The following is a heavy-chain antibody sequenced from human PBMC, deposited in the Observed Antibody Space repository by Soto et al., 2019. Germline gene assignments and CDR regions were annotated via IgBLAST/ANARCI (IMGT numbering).Heavy chain of an antibody. CDR3: ARRGSR. V-gene: IGHV3-48*03. J-gene: IGHJ3*01. Sequence: EVQLVESGGGLVQPGGSLRLSCAASAFTFSSSEMYWVRQAPGKGLEWISYIHPGGQTIFYAESVKGRFTISRDNAKHSVYLQMNSLRAEDTAVDYCARRGSRWGRGTKVTVSS. CDR2: IHPGGQTI. CDR1: AFTFSSSE. D-gene: IGHD2-15*01.